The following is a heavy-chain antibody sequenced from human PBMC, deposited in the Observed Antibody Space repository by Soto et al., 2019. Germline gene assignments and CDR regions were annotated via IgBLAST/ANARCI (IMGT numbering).Heavy chain of an antibody. CDR1: GGSITSSEYY. CDR3: ASDPWNWSAADS. V-gene: IGHV4-39*02. CDR2: IYYSGSS. Sequence: PSETLSLTCTVSGGSITSSEYYWAWIRQPPGKGLQFVGTIYYSGSSYSNPSLKSRLSMSVDTSKNQFSLTMKSVTAADTGVYYCASDPWNWSAADSWLQVGRVTSPQ. D-gene: IGHD1-1*01. J-gene: IGHJ4*02.